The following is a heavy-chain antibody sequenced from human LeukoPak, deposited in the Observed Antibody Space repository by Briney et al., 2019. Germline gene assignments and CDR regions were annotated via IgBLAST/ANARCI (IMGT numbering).Heavy chain of an antibody. CDR1: GYTFTSYD. Sequence: ASVKVSCKASGYTFTSYDINWVRQATGQGLEWMGWMNPNSGNTGYAQKFQGRVTITRNTSISTAYMELSSLRSEDTAVYYCAKGGSDWNDDAFDIWGQGTMVTVSS. CDR2: MNPNSGNT. CDR3: AKGGSDWNDDAFDI. D-gene: IGHD1-1*01. J-gene: IGHJ3*02. V-gene: IGHV1-8*03.